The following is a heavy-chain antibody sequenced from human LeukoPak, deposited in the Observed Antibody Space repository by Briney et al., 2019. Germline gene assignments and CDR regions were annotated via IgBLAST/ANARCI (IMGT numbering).Heavy chain of an antibody. V-gene: IGHV4-59*01. CDR3: ARGLGSSLFSSSWYSSALYFDY. CDR2: IYYSGST. Sequence: KPSETLSLTCAVYGGSFSGYYWSWIRQPPGKGLEWIGYIYYSGSTNYNPSLKSRVTISVDTSKNQFSLKLSSVTAADTAVYYCARGLGSSLFSSSWYSSALYFDYWGQGTLVTVSS. D-gene: IGHD6-13*01. CDR1: GGSFSGYY. J-gene: IGHJ4*02.